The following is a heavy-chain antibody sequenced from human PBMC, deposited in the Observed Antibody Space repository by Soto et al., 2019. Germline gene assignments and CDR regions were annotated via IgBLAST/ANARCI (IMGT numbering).Heavy chain of an antibody. CDR3: ARVPRYGGAYYYYYGMDV. V-gene: IGHV1-2*02. Sequence: ASVEESCKASRYTVTGSYMPWVRLAPGQGLEWMGWTNPNSGGTNYAQKFQGRVTMTRDTSISTAYMELSRLRSDDTAVYYCARVPRYGGAYYYYYGMDVWGQGTTVTVSS. CDR2: TNPNSGGT. CDR1: RYTVTGSY. D-gene: IGHD4-17*01. J-gene: IGHJ6*02.